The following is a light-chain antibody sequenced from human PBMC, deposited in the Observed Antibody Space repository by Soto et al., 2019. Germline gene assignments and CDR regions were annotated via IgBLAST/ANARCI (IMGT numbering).Light chain of an antibody. CDR1: QSISSW. V-gene: IGKV1-5*03. CDR2: KTS. CDR3: QQYKSFSLT. Sequence: IEMSQSRSTLSASVGDRVTMTGGASQSISSWLAWYQQKPGKAPKLLIYKTSNLESGVPSRFSGSGSGTEFSLTISSLQPDDFATYYCQQYKSFSLTFGGGTKVDIK. J-gene: IGKJ4*01.